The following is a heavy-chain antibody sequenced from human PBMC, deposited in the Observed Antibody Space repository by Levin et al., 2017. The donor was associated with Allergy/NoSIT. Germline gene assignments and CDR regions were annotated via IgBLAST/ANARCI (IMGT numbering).Heavy chain of an antibody. CDR1: GFTFSDYY. Sequence: GGSLRLSCAASGFTFSDYYMSWIRQAPGKGLEWVSYISPSGTTIYYADSVKGRFTISRDNAKNSLYLQMNSLRAEDTAVYYCARPYSDYEPHFEYWGQGTLVTVSS. V-gene: IGHV3-11*01. CDR3: ARPYSDYEPHFEY. J-gene: IGHJ4*02. CDR2: ISPSGTTI. D-gene: IGHD5-12*01.